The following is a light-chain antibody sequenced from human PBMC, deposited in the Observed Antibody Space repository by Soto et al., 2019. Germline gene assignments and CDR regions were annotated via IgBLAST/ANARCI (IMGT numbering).Light chain of an antibody. Sequence: EIPMTQRPATLSASDGAIVTITCRASQSISSWLAWYQQKPGKAPKLLIYDASSLESGVPSRFSGSGSGTEFTLTIASLQSEDFAVYYCQQYSSWRWTFGQGTKVDIK. J-gene: IGKJ1*01. CDR3: QQYSSWRWT. CDR2: DAS. CDR1: QSISSW. V-gene: IGKV1-5*01.